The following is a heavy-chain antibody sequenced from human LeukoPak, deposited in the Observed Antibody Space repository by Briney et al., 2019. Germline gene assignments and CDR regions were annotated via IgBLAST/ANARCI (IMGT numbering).Heavy chain of an antibody. V-gene: IGHV1-69*04. D-gene: IGHD4-17*01. CDR2: IIPILGIA. Sequence: GASVTVSFKASGGTFINYAISWVRQAPGQGLEGMGRIIPILGIANYAQKFQGRVTITADKSTSTAYMELSSLRSEDTAVYYCARRIEYGDFGGGFDYWGQGTLVTVSS. CDR3: ARRIEYGDFGGGFDY. CDR1: GGTFINYA. J-gene: IGHJ4*02.